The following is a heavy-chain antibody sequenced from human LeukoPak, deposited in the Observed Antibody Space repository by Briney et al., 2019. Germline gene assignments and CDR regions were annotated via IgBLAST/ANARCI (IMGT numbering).Heavy chain of an antibody. D-gene: IGHD2-2*01. Sequence: GGSLRLSCAASGFTFSSYWMSWVRQAPGKGLEWVANIKQDGSEKYYVDSVKGRFTISRDNAKNSLYLQMNSLRAEDTAAYYCARDDCSSISCYHNWFDPWGQGTLVTVSS. CDR1: GFTFSSYW. J-gene: IGHJ5*02. CDR2: IKQDGSEK. V-gene: IGHV3-7*01. CDR3: ARDDCSSISCYHNWFDP.